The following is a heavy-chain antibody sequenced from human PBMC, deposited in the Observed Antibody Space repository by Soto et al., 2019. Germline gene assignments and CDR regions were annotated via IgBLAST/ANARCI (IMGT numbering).Heavy chain of an antibody. CDR2: INHSGST. J-gene: IGHJ4*02. Sequence: SETLSLTCAVYGGSFSGYYWSWIRQPPGKGLEWIGEINHSGSTNYNPSLKSRVTISVDTSKNQFSLKLSSVTAADTAVYYCARGPRDSSGWDFDYWGQGTLVTVSS. D-gene: IGHD6-19*01. V-gene: IGHV4-34*01. CDR3: ARGPRDSSGWDFDY. CDR1: GGSFSGYY.